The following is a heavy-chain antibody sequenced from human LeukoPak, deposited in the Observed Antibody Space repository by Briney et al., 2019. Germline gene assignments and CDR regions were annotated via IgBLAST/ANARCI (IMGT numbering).Heavy chain of an antibody. CDR3: ARDETEYYYGSGSYYPHYFDY. J-gene: IGHJ4*02. Sequence: SETLSLTCTVSGGSISSYYWSWIRQPPGKGLEWIGYIYYSGSTNYNPSLESRVTISVDTSKNQFSLKLSSVTAADTAVYYCARDETEYYYGSGSYYPHYFDYWGQGTLVTVSS. CDR2: IYYSGST. CDR1: GGSISSYY. V-gene: IGHV4-59*01. D-gene: IGHD3-10*01.